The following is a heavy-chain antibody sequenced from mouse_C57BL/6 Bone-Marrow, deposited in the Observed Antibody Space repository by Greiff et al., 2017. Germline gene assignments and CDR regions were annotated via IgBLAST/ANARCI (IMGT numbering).Heavy chain of an antibody. J-gene: IGHJ4*01. CDR2: ISDGGSYT. Sequence: EVMLVESGGGLVKPGGSLKLSCAASGFTFSSYAMSWVRQTPEKRLEWVATISDGGSYTYYPDNVKGRFTISRDNAKNNLYLQMSHLKSEDTAMYYCARERGYAMDYWGQGTSVTVSS. V-gene: IGHV5-4*01. CDR3: ARERGYAMDY. CDR1: GFTFSSYA.